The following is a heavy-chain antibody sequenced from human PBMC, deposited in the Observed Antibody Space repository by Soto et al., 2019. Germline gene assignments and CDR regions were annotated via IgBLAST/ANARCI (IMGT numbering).Heavy chain of an antibody. Sequence: QVQLEQSGAEVKKPGSSVKVSCKTSGGTFSNSAISWVRQAPGQGPEWMGGIMPMFRTPDYAQKFQDRVTITADESTTTASMELRGLTSDHTAVYYCARDKDRLQTGGNYPSLLDVWGQGTTVTVSS. J-gene: IGHJ6*02. D-gene: IGHD1-7*01. V-gene: IGHV1-69*12. CDR3: ARDKDRLQTGGNYPSLLDV. CDR2: IMPMFRTP. CDR1: GGTFSNSA.